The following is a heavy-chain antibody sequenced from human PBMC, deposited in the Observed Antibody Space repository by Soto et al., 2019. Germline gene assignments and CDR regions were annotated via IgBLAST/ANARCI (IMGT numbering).Heavy chain of an antibody. D-gene: IGHD4-17*01. J-gene: IGHJ4*02. V-gene: IGHV4-59*02. Sequence: SQTLSLTCTVSGGSVSSYYWSWIRQPPGKGLEWIGYIYYSGSTSYNPSLKSRVTISVDTSKNQFSLKMSSVTAADTAVYYCARHETLKGDYDYWGQGNLVTVS. CDR1: GGSVSSYY. CDR2: IYYSGST. CDR3: ARHETLKGDYDY.